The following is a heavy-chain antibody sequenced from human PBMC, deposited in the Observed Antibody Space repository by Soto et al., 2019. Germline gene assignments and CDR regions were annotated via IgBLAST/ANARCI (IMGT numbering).Heavy chain of an antibody. Sequence: QVQLVQSGAEVKKPGASVKVSCKASGYDFNSFGISWVRQAPGQGLEWMGWISAHNDNTFFARKFQGRVTMTTDTSTNTTDMELRSLRSDDTALYYCAKRPCRGASCYFDYWGQGTLVTVSS. V-gene: IGHV1-18*01. J-gene: IGHJ4*02. D-gene: IGHD3-22*01. CDR3: AKRPCRGASCYFDY. CDR2: ISAHNDNT. CDR1: GYDFNSFG.